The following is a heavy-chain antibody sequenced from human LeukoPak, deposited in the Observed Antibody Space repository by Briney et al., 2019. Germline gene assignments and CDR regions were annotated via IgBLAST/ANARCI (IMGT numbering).Heavy chain of an antibody. D-gene: IGHD4-23*01. J-gene: IGHJ4*02. CDR3: ARLSYDYGGNSIDY. Sequence: SETLSLTCTVSGGSISSYYWSWIRQPPGKGLEWIGYIYYSGSTNYNPSLKSRVTISVDTSKNQFSLKPSSVTAADTAVYYCARLSYDYGGNSIDYWGQGTLVTVSS. V-gene: IGHV4-59*08. CDR1: GGSISSYY. CDR2: IYYSGST.